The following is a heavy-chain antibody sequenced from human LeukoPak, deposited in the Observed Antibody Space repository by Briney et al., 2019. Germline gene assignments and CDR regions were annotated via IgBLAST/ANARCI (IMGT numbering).Heavy chain of an antibody. J-gene: IGHJ4*02. V-gene: IGHV3-21*01. CDR2: ISSSSSYI. D-gene: IGHD4-17*01. CDR1: GFMFRSYG. CDR3: AILYGDYEIKADRQANDY. Sequence: GRSLRLSCAASGFMFRSYGMHWVRQAPGKGLEWVSSISSSSSYIYYADSVKGRFTISRDNAKNSLYLQMNSLRAEDTAVYYCAILYGDYEIKADRQANDYWGQGTLVTVSS.